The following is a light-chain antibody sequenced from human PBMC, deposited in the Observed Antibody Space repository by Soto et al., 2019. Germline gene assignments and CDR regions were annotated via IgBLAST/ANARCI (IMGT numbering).Light chain of an antibody. CDR2: EVS. J-gene: IGLJ2*01. Sequence: QSVLTQPASLSGSPGQSITIPCTGTSSDVGGYNFVSWYQQHPGKAPKLMIFEVSDRPSGVSNRFSGSKSGNTASLTISGLQAEDEADYYCSSYTSGSTVVFGGGTKLTVL. CDR3: SSYTSGSTVV. V-gene: IGLV2-14*01. CDR1: SSDVGGYNF.